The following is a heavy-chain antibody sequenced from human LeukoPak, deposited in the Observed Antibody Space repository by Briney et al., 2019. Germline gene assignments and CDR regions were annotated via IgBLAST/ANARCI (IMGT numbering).Heavy chain of an antibody. CDR2: IYYSGST. Sequence: PSETLSLTCTVTGGSISSHCWSWIRQPPGKGLEWIGYIYYSGSTNYNPSLKSRVTISVDTSKNQFSLKLSSVTAADTAEYYCARERSGYYDYWGQGTLVTISS. CDR1: GGSISSHC. CDR3: ARERSGYYDY. J-gene: IGHJ4*02. V-gene: IGHV4-59*11. D-gene: IGHD3-3*01.